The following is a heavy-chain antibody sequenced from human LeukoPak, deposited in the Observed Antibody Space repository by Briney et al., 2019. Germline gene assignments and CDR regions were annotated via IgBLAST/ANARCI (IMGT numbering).Heavy chain of an antibody. D-gene: IGHD6-6*01. J-gene: IGHJ4*02. CDR3: AKYRDYSSSAALDY. CDR2: ISGSAVST. Sequence: GGSLRLSCTASGFTFSNYAMSWVRQAPGKGLEWVSAISGSAVSTYSTDSVKGRFTISRDNSKNTLYLQMNGLKAEDTAVYYCAKYRDYSSSAALDYWGQGSLVTVSS. V-gene: IGHV3-23*01. CDR1: GFTFSNYA.